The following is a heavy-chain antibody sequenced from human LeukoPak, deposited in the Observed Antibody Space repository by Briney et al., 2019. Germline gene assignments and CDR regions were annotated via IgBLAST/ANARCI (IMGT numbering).Heavy chain of an antibody. CDR3: ARVTKSLETGIAVDNNDY. J-gene: IGHJ4*02. Sequence: SVKVSCKASGGTFSSYAISWVRQAPGQGLEWMGGIIPIFGTANYAQKFQGRVTITADKSTSTAYMELSSLRSEDTAVYYCARVTKSLETGIAVDNNDYWGQGTLVTVSS. D-gene: IGHD6-19*01. V-gene: IGHV1-69*06. CDR1: GGTFSSYA. CDR2: IIPIFGTA.